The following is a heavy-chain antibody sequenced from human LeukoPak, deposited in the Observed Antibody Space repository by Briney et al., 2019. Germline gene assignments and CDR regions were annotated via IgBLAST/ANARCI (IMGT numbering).Heavy chain of an antibody. D-gene: IGHD2-21*02. J-gene: IGHJ4*02. CDR3: ASHGVVTANFDY. V-gene: IGHV4-59*01. Sequence: SETLSLTCTVSGASITSYYWNWIRQPPGKGLEWIGYISYSGSSNYNPSLKTRVTISIDTSKNQFSLKLSSVTAADTAVYYCASHGVVTANFDYWGQGTLVTVS. CDR2: ISYSGSS. CDR1: GASITSYY.